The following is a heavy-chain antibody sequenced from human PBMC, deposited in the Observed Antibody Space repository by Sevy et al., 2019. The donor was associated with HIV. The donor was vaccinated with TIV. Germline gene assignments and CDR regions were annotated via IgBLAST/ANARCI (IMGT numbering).Heavy chain of an antibody. J-gene: IGHJ3*02. CDR3: SRRNDFDI. CDR2: VYYTGGH. CDR1: GGSINSDH. V-gene: IGHV4-59*08. Sequence: SETLSLTCTVSGGSINSDHWNWIRQPPGKGLEWIGYVYYTGGHNYNPSLKNRGTISVDRTKNQSSLKLTSVTAADTAVCYCSRRNDFDIWGQGTMVTVSS.